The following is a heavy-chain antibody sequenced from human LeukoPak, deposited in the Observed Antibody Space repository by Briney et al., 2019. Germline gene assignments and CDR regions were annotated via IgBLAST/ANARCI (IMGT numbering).Heavy chain of an antibody. D-gene: IGHD6-19*01. J-gene: IGHJ4*02. Sequence: GASVKVSCKASGYTFTGYYMHWVRQAPGQGLEWMGWINPNSGGTNYAQKFQGRVTMTRDTSISTAYMELSRLRSDDTAVYYCARAYEYSSGWYAPKLGVDYWGQGTLVTVSS. V-gene: IGHV1-2*02. CDR1: GYTFTGYY. CDR3: ARAYEYSSGWYAPKLGVDY. CDR2: INPNSGGT.